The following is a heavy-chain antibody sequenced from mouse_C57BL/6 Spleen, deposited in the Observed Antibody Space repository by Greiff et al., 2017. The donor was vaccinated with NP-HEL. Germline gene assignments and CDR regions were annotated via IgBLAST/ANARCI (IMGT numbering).Heavy chain of an antibody. J-gene: IGHJ3*01. Sequence: DVKLQESGPGLVKPSQSLSLTCSVTGYSITSGYFWNWIRQLPGNKLEWMGYIRYDGSNNYNPSLKNRISITRDTSKNQFFLKLNSVTTEDTATYYCANYDYYGFAYWGQGTLVTVSA. CDR3: ANYDYYGFAY. CDR2: IRYDGSN. V-gene: IGHV3-6*01. D-gene: IGHD2-4*01. CDR1: GYSITSGYF.